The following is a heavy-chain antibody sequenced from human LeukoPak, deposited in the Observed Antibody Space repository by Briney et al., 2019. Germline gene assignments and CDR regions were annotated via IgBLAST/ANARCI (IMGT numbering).Heavy chain of an antibody. V-gene: IGHV1-69*01. D-gene: IGHD3-22*01. CDR2: IIPIYGSP. Sequence: SVKVSCKASGGCFTFTSHAITWVRQAPGQGLERMAGIIPIYGSPSYAQRFQGRVTITSDESARTVYMVLSSLRSEDTAVYYCAGFFYDNSHDAFDLWGQGTMVTVSS. CDR3: AGFFYDNSHDAFDL. J-gene: IGHJ3*01. CDR1: GGCFTFTSHA.